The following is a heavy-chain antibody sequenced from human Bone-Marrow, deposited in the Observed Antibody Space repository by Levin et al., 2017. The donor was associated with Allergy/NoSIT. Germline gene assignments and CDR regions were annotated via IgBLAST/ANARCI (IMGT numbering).Heavy chain of an antibody. CDR1: GDTFSIYA. V-gene: IGHV1-69*13. D-gene: IGHD6-19*01. CDR2: IIPKFATA. Sequence: SVKVSCKASGDTFSIYALNWVRQAPGQGLEWVGGIIPKFATANYAQKFQGRVTITADESTSTAYMELSSLRSEDTAVYYCVLLGYSSGWYDDSWGQGTLVTVSS. CDR3: VLLGYSSGWYDDS. J-gene: IGHJ4*02.